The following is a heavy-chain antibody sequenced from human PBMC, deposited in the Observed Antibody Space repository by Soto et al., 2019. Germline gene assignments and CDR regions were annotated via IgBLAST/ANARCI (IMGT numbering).Heavy chain of an antibody. CDR3: ARSWGLYCSTSRCYSPWFDP. CDR2: ISSSGGSI. CDR1: GFTFNSHE. Sequence: EVQLVESGGGLVQPGGSLRLSGAGSGFTFNSHEMTWVRQAPGKGLEWISSISSSGGSIYYADSVKGRFTVSRDNAKNSLYLQMNSLRAEDTAVYYCARSWGLYCSTSRCYSPWFDPWGRGTLVTVSS. D-gene: IGHD2-2*02. J-gene: IGHJ5*02. V-gene: IGHV3-48*03.